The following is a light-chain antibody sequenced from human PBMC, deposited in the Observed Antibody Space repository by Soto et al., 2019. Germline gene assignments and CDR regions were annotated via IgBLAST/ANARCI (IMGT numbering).Light chain of an antibody. CDR2: GAS. V-gene: IGKV3-15*01. CDR1: HSVRSN. CDR3: QQYNSWPLT. J-gene: IGKJ4*01. Sequence: EIVMTQSPATLSVSPGDRVTLSCRASHSVRSNSAWYQQKPGQVPRLLLYGASTRATGIPARFSGSGYETEFTLTISSLQSEDFAVYYCQQYNSWPLTFGGGTKVEIK.